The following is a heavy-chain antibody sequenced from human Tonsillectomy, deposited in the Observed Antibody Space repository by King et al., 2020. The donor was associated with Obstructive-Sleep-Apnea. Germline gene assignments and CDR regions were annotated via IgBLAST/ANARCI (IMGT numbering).Heavy chain of an antibody. D-gene: IGHD3-10*01. CDR3: ARDGAVAHYYGSGSYSNLDY. CDR1: GFTFSSYW. V-gene: IGHV3-7*03. CDR2: IKQDGSEK. J-gene: IGHJ4*02. Sequence: VQLVESGGGLVQPGGSLRLSCAASGFTFSSYWMSWVRQAPGKGLEWVANIKQDGSEKYYVDSVKGRFTISRDNAKNSLYLQMNSLRAEDTAVYYCARDGAVAHYYGSGSYSNLDYWGQGTLVTVSS.